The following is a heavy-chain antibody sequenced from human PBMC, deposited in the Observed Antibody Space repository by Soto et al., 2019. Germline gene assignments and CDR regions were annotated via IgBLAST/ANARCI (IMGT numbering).Heavy chain of an antibody. J-gene: IGHJ4*02. V-gene: IGHV3-30*18. Sequence: QVQLVESGGGVVQPGRSLRLSCAASGFTFSSYGMHWVRQAPGKGLEWVAVISYDGSNKYYADSVKGRFTISRDNSKNTLYLQMNSLRAEDTAVYYCAKDSSSGWYAPLDYWGQGTLVTVSS. CDR2: ISYDGSNK. D-gene: IGHD6-19*01. CDR3: AKDSSSGWYAPLDY. CDR1: GFTFSSYG.